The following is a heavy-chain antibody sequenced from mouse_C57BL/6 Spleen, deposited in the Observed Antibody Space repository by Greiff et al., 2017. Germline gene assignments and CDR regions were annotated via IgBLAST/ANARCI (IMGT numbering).Heavy chain of an antibody. CDR2: IDPSDSYT. D-gene: IGHD2-5*01. V-gene: IGHV1-50*01. Sequence: QVQLQQSGAELVKPGASVKLSCKASGYTFTSYWMQWVKQRPGQGLEWIGEIDPSDSYTNYNQKFKGKATLTVDTSSSTAYMQLSSLTSEDSAVYYCASYSNYGYAMDYWGQGTSVTVSS. CDR1: GYTFTSYW. CDR3: ASYSNYGYAMDY. J-gene: IGHJ4*01.